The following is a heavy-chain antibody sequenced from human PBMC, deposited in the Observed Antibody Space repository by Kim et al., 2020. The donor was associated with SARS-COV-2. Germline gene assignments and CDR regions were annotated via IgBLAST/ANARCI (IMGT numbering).Heavy chain of an antibody. J-gene: IGHJ4*02. Sequence: YAESVKGRFAISRDNVKNSLDLQMNRLRAEDTAVYYCARGRPYYYQSGRVYWGQGTLVTVSS. V-gene: IGHV3-48*03. CDR3: ARGRPYYYQSGRVY. D-gene: IGHD3-10*01.